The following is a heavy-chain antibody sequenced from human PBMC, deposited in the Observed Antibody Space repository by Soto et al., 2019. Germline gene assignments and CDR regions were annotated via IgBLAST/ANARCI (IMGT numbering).Heavy chain of an antibody. J-gene: IGHJ3*02. CDR2: IYSSGNT. V-gene: IGHV4-4*07. D-gene: IGHD1-20*01. CDR3: VRDVESPGISGSWGAFDI. Sequence: PSETLSLTCTVSGGSIRNYFWTWIRQPAGKGLGWIGRIYSSGNTVYNASLKSRVTMSIDMSKNQFSLKLSSMTAADTAVYYCVRDVESPGISGSWGAFDIWGQGTVVTVSS. CDR1: GGSIRNYF.